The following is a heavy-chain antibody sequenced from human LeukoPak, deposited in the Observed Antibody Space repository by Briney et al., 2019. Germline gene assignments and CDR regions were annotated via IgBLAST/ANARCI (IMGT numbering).Heavy chain of an antibody. J-gene: IGHJ4*02. V-gene: IGHV3-30*04. Sequence: AGGSLRLSCTASGFTFGDHAMHWVRQAPGKGLEWVTVISYHARDQFYADSVKGRFTVSRDNSRNTLYLQMDSLRAEDSAVYYCAAQPCINGICYLDYWGQGTLVTVSS. CDR3: AAQPCINGICYLDY. CDR2: ISYHARDQ. D-gene: IGHD2-8*01. CDR1: GFTFGDHA.